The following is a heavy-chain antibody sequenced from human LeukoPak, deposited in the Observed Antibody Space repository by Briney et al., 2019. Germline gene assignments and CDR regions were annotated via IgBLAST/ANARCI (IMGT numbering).Heavy chain of an antibody. Sequence: SETLSLTCTVSGGSISSSSYYWGWIRQPPGKGLEWIGSIYYSGSTYYNPSLKSRVTISVDTSKNQFSLKLSSVTAADTAVYYCARERDYDILTGYSNNWFDPWGQGTLVTVSS. CDR2: IYYSGST. V-gene: IGHV4-39*02. D-gene: IGHD3-9*01. J-gene: IGHJ5*02. CDR1: GGSISSSSYY. CDR3: ARERDYDILTGYSNNWFDP.